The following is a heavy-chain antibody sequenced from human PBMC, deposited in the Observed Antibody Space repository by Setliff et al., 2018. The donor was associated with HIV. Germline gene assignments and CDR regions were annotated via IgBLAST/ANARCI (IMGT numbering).Heavy chain of an antibody. J-gene: IGHJ4*02. CDR1: GGSISTGGYF. CDR2: IYYSGTT. D-gene: IGHD2-2*01. CDR3: ARLSCSSNSCPFDY. Sequence: SETLSLTCTVSGGSISTGGYFWSWIRQHPGKGLEWIGYIYYSGTTFYNPSLYSRVTISLDMSENQFSLSLSSVTAADTAVYYCARLSCSSNSCPFDYWVQGTLVTVSS. V-gene: IGHV4-31*03.